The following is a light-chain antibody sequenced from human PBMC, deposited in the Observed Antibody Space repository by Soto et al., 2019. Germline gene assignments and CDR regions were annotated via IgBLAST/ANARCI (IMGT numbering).Light chain of an antibody. CDR2: SNN. CDR1: SSNIGGNI. V-gene: IGLV1-44*01. Sequence: QSVLTQPPSASGTPGQRVTISCSGSSSNIGGNIVNWYQQLPGTAPRVLIYSNNQRPSGVPDRFSGSKSGTSASLAISGLQSEDEADYYCAAWDDSLNAVVFGGGTKLTVL. CDR3: AAWDDSLNAVV. J-gene: IGLJ2*01.